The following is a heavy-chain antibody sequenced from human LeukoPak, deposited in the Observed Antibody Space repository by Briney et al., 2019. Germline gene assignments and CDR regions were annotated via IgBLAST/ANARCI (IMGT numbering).Heavy chain of an antibody. J-gene: IGHJ4*02. V-gene: IGHV1-69*01. Sequence: ASVKVSCKASGGTFSSYAIIWLRQAPGQGLKWMGGIIPFFGTANYEQKFQGRVTITADESTSTAYMELSSLRSEDTAVYYCARGTPGDLGYCSGGSCFSFDYWGQGTLVTVSS. CDR1: GGTFSSYA. D-gene: IGHD2-15*01. CDR3: ARGTPGDLGYCSGGSCFSFDY. CDR2: IIPFFGTA.